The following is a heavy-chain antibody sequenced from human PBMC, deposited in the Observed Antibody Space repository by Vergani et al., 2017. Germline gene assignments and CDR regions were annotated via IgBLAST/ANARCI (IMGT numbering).Heavy chain of an antibody. CDR1: GGSFTSYH. Sequence: QVQLQQWGGGLLKPSETLSLTCVVNGGSFTSYHWTWIRQSPGEGLEWVGDIDHTGRPDYNPSLKSRLTMSVDKPLNQFSLTLNSVTATDTAIYFCARVNTETNGHLYYYYDMDVWGQGTAVTVS. J-gene: IGHJ6*02. CDR3: ARVNTETNGHLYYYYDMDV. D-gene: IGHD4-11*01. CDR2: IDHTGRP. V-gene: IGHV4-34*01.